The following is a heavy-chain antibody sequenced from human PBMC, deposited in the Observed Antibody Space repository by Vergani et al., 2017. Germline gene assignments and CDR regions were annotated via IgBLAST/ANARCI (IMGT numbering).Heavy chain of an antibody. CDR2: IRYDGSNK. CDR3: AKDMTGYYGYYYYGMDV. V-gene: IGHV3-30*02. J-gene: IGHJ6*02. CDR1: GFTFSSYG. D-gene: IGHD3-9*01. Sequence: QVQLVESGGGVVQPGGSLRLSCAASGFTFSSYGMHWVRQAPGKGLEWVAFIRYDGSNKYYADSVKGRFTISRDNSKNTLYLQMNSLRAEDTAVYYCAKDMTGYYGYYYYGMDVWGQGTLVSVSS.